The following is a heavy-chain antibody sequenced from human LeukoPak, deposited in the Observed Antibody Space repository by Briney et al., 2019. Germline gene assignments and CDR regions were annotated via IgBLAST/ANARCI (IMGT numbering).Heavy chain of an antibody. V-gene: IGHV3-73*01. CDR1: GFTFSGSA. J-gene: IGHJ4*02. D-gene: IGHD6-19*01. CDR2: IRSKANSYAT. CDR3: TRSVRAVAGGLSFDY. Sequence: GGSLRLSCAASGFTFSGSAMHWVRQASGKGLEWVGRIRSKANSYATAYAASVKGRFTISRDDSKNTAYLQVNSLKTEDTAVYYCTRSVRAVAGGLSFDYWGQGTLVTVSS.